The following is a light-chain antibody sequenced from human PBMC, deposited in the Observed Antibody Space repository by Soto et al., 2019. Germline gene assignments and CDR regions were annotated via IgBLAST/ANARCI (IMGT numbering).Light chain of an antibody. CDR2: DAS. CDR3: QQRSNWPYT. V-gene: IGKV3-11*01. Sequence: EIVLTQSPATRSLSPGERVTLSCRASQSIATYLVWYQQKPGQAPRLLIYDASNRATGIPARFSGSGSGTDFTLTISSLETEDFAVYYCQQRSNWPYTFGPGTEVDLK. CDR1: QSIATY. J-gene: IGKJ3*01.